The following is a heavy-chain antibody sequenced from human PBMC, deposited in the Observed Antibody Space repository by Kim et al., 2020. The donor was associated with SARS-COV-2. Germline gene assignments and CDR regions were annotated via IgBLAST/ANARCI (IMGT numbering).Heavy chain of an antibody. J-gene: IGHJ4*02. CDR3: TRDPTMVDPPGG. Sequence: GGSLRLSCITSGFTFGDYAMSWFRQAPGKGLEWVGFIRSKAYGGTTEYAASVKGRFTISRDDSKSIAYLQMNSLKTEDSAVYYCTRDPTMVDPPGGWGQGTLVTVSS. CDR1: GFTFGDYA. CDR2: IRSKAYGGTT. D-gene: IGHD3-16*01. V-gene: IGHV3-49*03.